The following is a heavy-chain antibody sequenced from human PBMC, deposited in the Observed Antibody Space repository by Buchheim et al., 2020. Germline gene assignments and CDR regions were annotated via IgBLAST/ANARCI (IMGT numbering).Heavy chain of an antibody. CDR3: AQAPPVLHYPPITMVRGAPKLYYFDY. D-gene: IGHD3-10*01. Sequence: EVQLLESGGGLVQPGGSLRLSCAASGFTFSSYAMSWVRQAPGKGLEWVSAISGSGGSTYYADSVKGRFTISRDNSKNTLYRQMNSLRAEDTAVYYCAQAPPVLHYPPITMVRGAPKLYYFDYWGQGTL. CDR1: GFTFSSYA. CDR2: ISGSGGST. J-gene: IGHJ4*02. V-gene: IGHV3-23*01.